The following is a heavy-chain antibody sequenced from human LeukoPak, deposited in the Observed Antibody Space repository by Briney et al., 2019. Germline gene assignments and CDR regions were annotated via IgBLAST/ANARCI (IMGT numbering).Heavy chain of an antibody. Sequence: ASVKVSCKASGYTFTSYDINWVRQATGQGLGWMGWMNPNSGNTGYAQKFQGRVTMTRNTSISTAYMELSSLRSEDTAVYYCARGLGPTYDYIWGSYRPSAEYFQHWGQGTLVTVSS. D-gene: IGHD3-16*02. V-gene: IGHV1-8*01. CDR1: GYTFTSYD. J-gene: IGHJ1*01. CDR3: ARGLGPTYDYIWGSYRPSAEYFQH. CDR2: MNPNSGNT.